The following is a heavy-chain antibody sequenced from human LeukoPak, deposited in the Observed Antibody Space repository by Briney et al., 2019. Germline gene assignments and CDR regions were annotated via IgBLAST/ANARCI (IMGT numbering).Heavy chain of an antibody. CDR1: GGSISSGGYS. Sequence: SETLSLTCAVSGGSISSGGYSWSWIRQPPGKGLEWIGYIYHSGSTYYNPSLKSRVTISVDRSKNQFSLKLSSVTAADTAVYYCARGRGNYYGSGSPPLVAFDIWGQGTMATVSS. CDR3: ARGRGNYYGSGSPPLVAFDI. V-gene: IGHV4-30-2*01. J-gene: IGHJ3*02. CDR2: IYHSGST. D-gene: IGHD3-10*01.